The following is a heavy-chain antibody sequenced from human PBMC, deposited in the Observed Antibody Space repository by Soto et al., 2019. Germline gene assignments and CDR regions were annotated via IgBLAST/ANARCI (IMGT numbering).Heavy chain of an antibody. Sequence: SETLSLTCSVSGGSLSNGGYYWCWIRQHPGKGLEWIGYIYFSGYTYYNPSLKSRLTISVDTSKNQFSLRLSSVTAADTAVYHCARTDYSSSPYYYRMDVWGQGTTVTVSS. D-gene: IGHD6-6*01. J-gene: IGHJ6*02. CDR1: GGSLSNGGYY. CDR3: ARTDYSSSPYYYRMDV. V-gene: IGHV4-31*03. CDR2: IYFSGYT.